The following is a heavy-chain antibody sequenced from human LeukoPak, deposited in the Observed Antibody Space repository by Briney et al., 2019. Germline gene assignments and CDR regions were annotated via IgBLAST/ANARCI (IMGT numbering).Heavy chain of an antibody. CDR1: GFTFSDYY. CDR3: ARVWAAARPWDV. CDR2: ISSSGSTI. D-gene: IGHD6-25*01. V-gene: IGHV3-11*04. Sequence: GGSLRLSCAASGFTFSDYYMSWIRQAPGKGLEWVSYISSSGSTINSADSVKGRFTISRDNAKNSLYLQMNSLRAEDTAVYYCARVWAAARPWDVWGKGTTVTVSS. J-gene: IGHJ6*04.